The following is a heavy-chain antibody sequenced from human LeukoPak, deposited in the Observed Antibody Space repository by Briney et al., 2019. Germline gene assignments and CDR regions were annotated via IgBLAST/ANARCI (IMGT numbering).Heavy chain of an antibody. J-gene: IGHJ4*02. D-gene: IGHD6-19*01. CDR2: MSGVGGTT. CDR1: GFTFNNYA. Sequence: GGSLRLSCEASGFTFNNYAMNWVRQAPGKGLEWVSAMSGVGGTTYYAASVRGRFTISRDNSKNILSLQMSSLRVEVTAVYYCAKGSQWLLRGGAYFDSWGQGTPVSVSS. CDR3: AKGSQWLLRGGAYFDS. V-gene: IGHV3-23*01.